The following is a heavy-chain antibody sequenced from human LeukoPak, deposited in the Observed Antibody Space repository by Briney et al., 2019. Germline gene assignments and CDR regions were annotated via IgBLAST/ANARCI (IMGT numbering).Heavy chain of an antibody. CDR2: ISGSGGST. Sequence: PGGSLRLSCAASGFTFSSYAMSWVRQAPGKGLEWVSAISGSGGSTYYADSVKGRFTISRDNSKNTLYLQMNSLRAEDTAVYYCAKGTPTEGGITMVRGVPLGVFDYWGQGTLVTVSS. J-gene: IGHJ4*02. CDR3: AKGTPTEGGITMVRGVPLGVFDY. CDR1: GFTFSSYA. D-gene: IGHD3-10*01. V-gene: IGHV3-23*01.